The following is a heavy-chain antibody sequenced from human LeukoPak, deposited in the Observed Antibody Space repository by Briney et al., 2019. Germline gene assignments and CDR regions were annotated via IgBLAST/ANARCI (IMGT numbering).Heavy chain of an antibody. CDR2: INHSGST. CDR3: ARSRQDIVVVVAARSWFDP. V-gene: IGHV4-34*01. Sequence: PSETLSLTCAVYGGSFSGYYWSWIRQPPGKGLEWIGEINHSGSTNYNPSLKSRVTISVDTSKNQFSLKLSSVTAADTAVYYCARSRQDIVVVVAARSWFDPWGQGTLVTVSS. J-gene: IGHJ5*02. CDR1: GGSFSGYY. D-gene: IGHD2-15*01.